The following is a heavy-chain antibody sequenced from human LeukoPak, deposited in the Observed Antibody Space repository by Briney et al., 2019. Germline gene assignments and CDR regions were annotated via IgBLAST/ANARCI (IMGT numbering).Heavy chain of an antibody. V-gene: IGHV1-3*01. CDR2: INAGNGNT. CDR1: GYTFTSYA. CDR3: ARDLADIVVVPAAIHLYYFDY. Sequence: ASVKVSCKASGYTFTSYAMHWVRQAPGQRLEWMGWINAGNGNTKYSQKFQGRVTITRDTSASTAYMELSSLRSEDTAVYYCARDLADIVVVPAAIHLYYFDYWGQGTLVTVSS. D-gene: IGHD2-2*02. J-gene: IGHJ4*02.